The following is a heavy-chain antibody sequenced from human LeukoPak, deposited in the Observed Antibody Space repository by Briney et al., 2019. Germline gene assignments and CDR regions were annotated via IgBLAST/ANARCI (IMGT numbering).Heavy chain of an antibody. J-gene: IGHJ4*02. CDR3: ARASLLRGLVGYYFDS. D-gene: IGHD3-16*02. CDR1: GGTFSSYA. V-gene: IGHV1-69*05. Sequence: SVKVSCKASGGTFSSYAISWVRQAPGQGLEWMGRIIPIFGTANYAQKFQGRVTITTDESTSTAYMELSSLRSEDTAVYYCARASLLRGLVGYYFDSWGQGTPVTVFS. CDR2: IIPIFGTA.